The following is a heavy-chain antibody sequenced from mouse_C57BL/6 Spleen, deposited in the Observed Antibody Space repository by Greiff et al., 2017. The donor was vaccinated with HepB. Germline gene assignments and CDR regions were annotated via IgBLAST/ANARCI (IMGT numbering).Heavy chain of an antibody. V-gene: IGHV6-3*01. CDR2: IRLKSDNYAT. CDR1: GFTFSNYW. D-gene: IGHD4-1*01. J-gene: IGHJ4*01. CDR3: TRTGRGFYAMDY. Sequence: EVQVVESGGGLVQPGGSMKLSCVASGFTFSNYWMNWVRQSPEKGLEWVAQIRLKSDNYATHYAESVKGRFTISRDDSKSSVYLQMNNLRAEDTGIYYCTRTGRGFYAMDYWGQGTSVTVSS.